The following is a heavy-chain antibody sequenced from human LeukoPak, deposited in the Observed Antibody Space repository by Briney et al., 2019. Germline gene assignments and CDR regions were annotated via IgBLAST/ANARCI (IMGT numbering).Heavy chain of an antibody. V-gene: IGHV3-23*01. D-gene: IGHD6-13*01. J-gene: IGHJ4*02. CDR3: AKKGQQLVPGSYFDY. CDR1: GFTFSSYG. Sequence: TGGSLRLSCAASGFTFSSYGMNWVRQAPGKGLEWVSGISGSGGSTFYVDSVKGRFTISRDNSENTLYLQMNSLRAEDTAVYYCAKKGQQLVPGSYFDYWGQGTLVTVSS. CDR2: ISGSGGST.